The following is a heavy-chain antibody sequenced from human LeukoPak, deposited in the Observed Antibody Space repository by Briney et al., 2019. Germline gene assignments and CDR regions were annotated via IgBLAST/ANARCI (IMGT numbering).Heavy chain of an antibody. CDR3: ARAYGSGSYCDY. CDR2: ISLNGGAT. Sequence: GGSLRLSCAASGFTFDEYGMSWVRQAQGKGLEWVSGISLNGGATGYADSVKGRFTISRDNAKNSLYLQMNSLRAEDTAVYYCARAYGSGSYCDYWGQGTLVTVSS. J-gene: IGHJ4*02. CDR1: GFTFDEYG. D-gene: IGHD3-10*01. V-gene: IGHV3-20*04.